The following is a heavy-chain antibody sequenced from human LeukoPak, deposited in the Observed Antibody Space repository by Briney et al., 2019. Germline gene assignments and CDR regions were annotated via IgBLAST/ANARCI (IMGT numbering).Heavy chain of an antibody. CDR2: INAGNGKT. Sequence: ASVKVSCKASGYTFTSYAIHWVRQAPGQRLEWMGWINAGNGKTKYSQNFQDRVTITKDTSASTAYMELSSLTSEDMAVYYCARDSGDLNWFDPWGQGTLVTISS. CDR3: ARDSGDLNWFDP. CDR1: GYTFTSYA. J-gene: IGHJ5*02. V-gene: IGHV1-3*01. D-gene: IGHD2-21*01.